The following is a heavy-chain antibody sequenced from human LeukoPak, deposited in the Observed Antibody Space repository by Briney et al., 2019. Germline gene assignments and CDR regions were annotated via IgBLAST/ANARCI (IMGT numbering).Heavy chain of an antibody. CDR2: INHSGST. Sequence: SETLSLTCAVYGGSFSGYYWSWIRQPPRKGLEWIGEINHSGSTNYNPSLKSRVTISVDTSKNQFSLKLSSVTAADTAVYYCARTYGDSLIDYWGQGTLVTVSS. J-gene: IGHJ4*02. CDR1: GGSFSGYY. D-gene: IGHD4-17*01. V-gene: IGHV4-34*01. CDR3: ARTYGDSLIDY.